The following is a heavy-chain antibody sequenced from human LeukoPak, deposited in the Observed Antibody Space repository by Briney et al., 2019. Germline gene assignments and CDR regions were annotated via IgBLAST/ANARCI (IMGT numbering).Heavy chain of an antibody. J-gene: IGHJ3*02. CDR3: ARQYCSSTSCFDAFDI. Sequence: PGRSLRLSCAASGFTFDDYAMHWVRQAPGKGLEWVSGISWNSGSIGYADSVKGRFTISRDNAKNSLYLQMNSLRAEDMALYYCARQYCSSTSCFDAFDIWGRGTMVTVSS. D-gene: IGHD2-2*01. V-gene: IGHV3-9*03. CDR2: ISWNSGSI. CDR1: GFTFDDYA.